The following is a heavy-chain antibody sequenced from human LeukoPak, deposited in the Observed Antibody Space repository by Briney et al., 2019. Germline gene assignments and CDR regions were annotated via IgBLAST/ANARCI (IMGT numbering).Heavy chain of an antibody. V-gene: IGHV3-15*01. D-gene: IGHD3-3*01. CDR1: GFTFSNAW. CDR3: TKQRFLEWLLSDWFDP. Sequence: PGGSLRLSCTASGFTFSNAWMSWVRQAPGKGLEWVVRIKSKTDGGTTDYAAPVKGRFTISRDDSKNTLYLQMNSLKTEDTAVYYCTKQRFLEWLLSDWFDPWGQGTLVTVSS. J-gene: IGHJ5*02. CDR2: IKSKTDGGTT.